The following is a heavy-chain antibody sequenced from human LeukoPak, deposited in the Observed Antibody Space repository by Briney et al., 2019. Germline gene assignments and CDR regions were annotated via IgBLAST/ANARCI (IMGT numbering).Heavy chain of an antibody. CDR1: GYTFTSYG. Sequence: ASVKVSCKASGYTFTSYGISWVRQAPGQGLEWMGWISAYNGNTNYAQKLQGRVTMTTDTSTSTAYMELRSLRSDDTAVYYCARAYAALKYYDFWSGYPETLDYWGQGTLVTVSS. V-gene: IGHV1-18*01. J-gene: IGHJ4*02. CDR3: ARAYAALKYYDFWSGYPETLDY. CDR2: ISAYNGNT. D-gene: IGHD3-3*01.